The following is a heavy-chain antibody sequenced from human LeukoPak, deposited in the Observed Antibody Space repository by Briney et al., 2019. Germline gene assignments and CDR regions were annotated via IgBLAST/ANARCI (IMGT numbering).Heavy chain of an antibody. CDR1: GFTFTSYA. V-gene: IGHV3-23*01. D-gene: IGHD1-1*01. Sequence: PGGSLRLSCAASGFTFTSYAMSWIRQAPGKGLEWVSAISGGGENTYYADSVKGRFTISRDNSKNTLYLQMNSPRAEDTATYYCAKPRAMTTGVGRYFDLWGRGTLVTVSS. CDR2: ISGGGENT. J-gene: IGHJ2*01. CDR3: AKPRAMTTGVGRYFDL.